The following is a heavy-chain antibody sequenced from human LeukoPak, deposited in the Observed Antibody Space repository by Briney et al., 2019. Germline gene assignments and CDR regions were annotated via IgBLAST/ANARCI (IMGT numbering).Heavy chain of an antibody. CDR1: GYTFTSYG. J-gene: IGHJ4*02. D-gene: IGHD2-2*01. Sequence: ASVKVSCKASGYTFTSYGISWVRQAPGQGLEWMGWISAYNGNTNYAQKLQGRVTMTTDTFTSTAYMELRSLRSDDTAVYYCARVDCSSTSCRASPFDYWGQGTLVTVSS. CDR2: ISAYNGNT. V-gene: IGHV1-18*01. CDR3: ARVDCSSTSCRASPFDY.